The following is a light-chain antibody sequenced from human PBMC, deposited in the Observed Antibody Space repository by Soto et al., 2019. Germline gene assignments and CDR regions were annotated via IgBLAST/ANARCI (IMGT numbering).Light chain of an antibody. V-gene: IGLV2-8*01. J-gene: IGLJ2*01. CDR2: EVI. CDR3: ASKAGSSRHVV. CDR1: RSDIGDSNY. Sequence: QSVLTQPPSASGSPGQSVTIPCTGSRSDIGDSNYVSWYQQHPRKAPKLIISEVINRPSGVPDRFSASKSGNTASLTISGLQAEDEADYYCASKAGSSRHVVFGGGTKLTVL.